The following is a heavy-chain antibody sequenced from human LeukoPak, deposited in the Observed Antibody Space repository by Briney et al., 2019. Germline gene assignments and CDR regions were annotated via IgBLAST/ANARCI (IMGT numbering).Heavy chain of an antibody. CDR3: ARGVAAAGSCAFDI. J-gene: IGHJ3*02. D-gene: IGHD6-13*01. V-gene: IGHV4-59*01. CDR2: IYYSGST. CDR1: GGSISSYY. Sequence: SETLSLTCTVSGGSISSYYWSWIRQPPGKGLEWIGYIYYSGSTNYNPSLKSRVTISVDTSKNQFSLKLSSVTAADTAVYYCARGVAAAGSCAFDIWGQGTMVTVSS.